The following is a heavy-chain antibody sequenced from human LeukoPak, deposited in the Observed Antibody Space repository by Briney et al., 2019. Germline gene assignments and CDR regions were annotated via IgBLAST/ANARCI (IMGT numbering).Heavy chain of an antibody. CDR1: GFTFSSYG. J-gene: IGHJ4*02. CDR2: IWYDGSNK. D-gene: IGHD3-22*01. V-gene: IGHV3-33*06. Sequence: GRSLRLSCAASGFTFSSYGMHWVRQAPGKGLEWVAVIWYDGSNKYYADSVKGRFTISRDNSKNTLYLQMNSLRAEDTAVYYCAKDRGSVEAYYYDSSGPNYFDYWGQGTLVTVSS. CDR3: AKDRGSVEAYYYDSSGPNYFDY.